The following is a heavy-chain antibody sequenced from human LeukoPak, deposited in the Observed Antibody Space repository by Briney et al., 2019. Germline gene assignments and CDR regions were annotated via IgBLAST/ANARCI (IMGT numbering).Heavy chain of an antibody. J-gene: IGHJ1*01. D-gene: IGHD6-19*01. V-gene: IGHV4-38-2*01. CDR2: IYHNGDT. CDR3: ARHRSGWYAPVQH. Sequence: PSETLSLTCAVSGDSISSAYYWGWIRQPPGKGLEWIGSIYHNGDTYYSPSLKSRVTMSVDTSKNQFSLMLSSVTAADTAIYYRARHRSGWYAPVQHWGQGTLVTVSS. CDR1: GDSISSAYY.